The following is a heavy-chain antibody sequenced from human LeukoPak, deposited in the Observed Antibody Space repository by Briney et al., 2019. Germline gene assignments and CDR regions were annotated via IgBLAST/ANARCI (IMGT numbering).Heavy chain of an antibody. J-gene: IGHJ4*02. Sequence: ASVKVSCKASGYTFTSYFMHWLRQAPGQGLEWMGIINPSGGSTTYAQKFQGRVTMTRDMSTSTVYMELSSLRSEDTAVYYCARERFVGGTFRAFDYWGQGTLVTVSS. D-gene: IGHD1-26*01. CDR2: INPSGGST. CDR3: ARERFVGGTFRAFDY. CDR1: GYTFTSYF. V-gene: IGHV1-46*01.